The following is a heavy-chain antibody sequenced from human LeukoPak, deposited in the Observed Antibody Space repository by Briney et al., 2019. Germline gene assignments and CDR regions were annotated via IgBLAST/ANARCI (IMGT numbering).Heavy chain of an antibody. D-gene: IGHD1-26*01. J-gene: IGHJ4*02. Sequence: SETLSLTCTVSGGSISSGGYYWSWIRQPPGKGLEWIGYIYYSGSTYYNPSLKSRVTISVDTSKNQFSLKLSSVTAADTAVYYCARGAVVGATGFDYWGQGTLVTVSS. V-gene: IGHV4-30-4*01. CDR1: GGSISSGGYY. CDR2: IYYSGST. CDR3: ARGAVVGATGFDY.